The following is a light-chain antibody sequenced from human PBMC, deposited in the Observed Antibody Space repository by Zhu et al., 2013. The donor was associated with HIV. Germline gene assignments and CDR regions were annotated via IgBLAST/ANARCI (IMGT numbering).Light chain of an antibody. Sequence: DIQMTQSPSSLSASVGDRVTITCRASQSVRTYLHWYQQKPGKAPNLLISAASSLHSAVPSRFSGIGSGTDFTLTISRLEPEDFAVYYCQQYGRSPFTFGPGTKVDI. CDR2: AAS. J-gene: IGKJ3*01. V-gene: IGKV1-39*01. CDR3: QQYGRSPFT. CDR1: QSVRTY.